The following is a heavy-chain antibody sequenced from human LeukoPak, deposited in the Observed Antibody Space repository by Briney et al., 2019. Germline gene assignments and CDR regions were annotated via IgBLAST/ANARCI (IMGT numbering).Heavy chain of an antibody. J-gene: IGHJ4*02. CDR3: ARWTTTYLDY. V-gene: IGHV1-46*01. CDR2: VNPSRDST. CDR1: GYTFIRYY. D-gene: IGHD3/OR15-3a*01. Sequence: AAVKVSCKASGYTFIRYYIHWVRQAPGQGLEWMGIVNPSRDSTNYAQKFQGRVTMTRDTSTSTVYMELSSLSSEDTAVYYCARWTTTYLDYWGQGTLVTVSS.